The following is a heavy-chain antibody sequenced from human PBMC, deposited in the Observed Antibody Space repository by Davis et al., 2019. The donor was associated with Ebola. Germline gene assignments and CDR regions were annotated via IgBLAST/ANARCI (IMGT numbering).Heavy chain of an antibody. CDR1: GYSISSGYY. CDR2: IYYSGST. J-gene: IGHJ4*02. V-gene: IGHV4-38-2*02. Sequence: LTCTVSGYSISSGYYWGWIRQPPGKGLEWIGYIYYSGSTNYNPPLKSRVTISVDTSKNQFSLKLSSVTAADAAVYYCARGGLGGSGPDYWGQGTLVTVSS. CDR3: ARGGLGGSGPDY. D-gene: IGHD2-15*01.